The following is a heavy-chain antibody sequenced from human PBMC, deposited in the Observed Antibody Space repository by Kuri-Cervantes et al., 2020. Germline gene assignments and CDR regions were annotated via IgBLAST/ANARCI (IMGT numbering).Heavy chain of an antibody. CDR2: IYHSGST. V-gene: IGHV4-38-2*01. Sequence: SQTLSLTCAVSGYSINIGSYWGWIRQSPGKGLEWIGSIYHSGSTYYNPSLKSRVTISVDTSKNQFSLKLSSVTAADTAVYYCARLAYYYDSSGYLEREAFDIWGQGTMVTVSS. J-gene: IGHJ3*02. CDR1: GYSINIGSY. CDR3: ARLAYYYDSSGYLEREAFDI. D-gene: IGHD3-22*01.